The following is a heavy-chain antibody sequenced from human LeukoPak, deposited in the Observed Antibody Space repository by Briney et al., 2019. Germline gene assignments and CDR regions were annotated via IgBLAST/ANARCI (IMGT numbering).Heavy chain of an antibody. J-gene: IGHJ4*02. D-gene: IGHD2-8*01. CDR3: AREANGVCHY. CDR2: ISYDGSNK. Sequence: GGSLRLSCAASGFTFSSYAMHWVRQAPGKGLEWVAVISYDGSNKYYADSVKGRFTISRDNSKNTLYLQMNSLRAEDTAVYYYAREANGVCHYWGQGTLVTVSS. CDR1: GFTFSSYA. V-gene: IGHV3-30-3*01.